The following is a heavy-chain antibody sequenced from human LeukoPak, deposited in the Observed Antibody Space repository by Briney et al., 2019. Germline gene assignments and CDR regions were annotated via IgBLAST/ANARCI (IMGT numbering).Heavy chain of an antibody. Sequence: GGSLRLSCAASGFTFNGYWMSWVRQAPGKGLEWVANIKEDGSAQYYVGSVKGRFTISRDNAKNSLSLQMSSLRAEDTAVYYCATSSNAPGNHWGQGTLVTVSS. CDR3: ATSSNAPGNH. D-gene: IGHD2-2*01. CDR1: GFTFNGYW. V-gene: IGHV3-7*01. CDR2: IKEDGSAQ. J-gene: IGHJ5*02.